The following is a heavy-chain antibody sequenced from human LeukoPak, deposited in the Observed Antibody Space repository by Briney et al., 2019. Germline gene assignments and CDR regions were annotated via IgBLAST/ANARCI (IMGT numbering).Heavy chain of an antibody. D-gene: IGHD4-17*01. Sequence: SETLSLTCTVSGGSISSSSYYWGWIRQPPGKGLEWIGSIYYSGSTYYNPSLKSRVTISVDTSKNQFSLKLSSVTAADTAVYYCARVGFGYGDYVAHFDYWGQGTLVTVSS. CDR3: ARVGFGYGDYVAHFDY. J-gene: IGHJ4*02. CDR1: GGSISSSSYY. CDR2: IYYSGST. V-gene: IGHV4-39*01.